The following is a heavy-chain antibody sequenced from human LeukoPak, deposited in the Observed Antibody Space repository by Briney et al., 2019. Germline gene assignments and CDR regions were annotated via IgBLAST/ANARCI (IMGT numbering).Heavy chain of an antibody. CDR2: ISYDGSNK. Sequence: PGGSLRLSCAASGFTFSSYAMHWVRQAPGKGLEWVAVISYDGSNKYYADSVKGRFTISRDNSKNTLYLQMNSLRAEDTAVYYCARVEDTAMVMGYYYGMDVWGQGTTVTVSS. J-gene: IGHJ6*02. CDR3: ARVEDTAMVMGYYYGMDV. D-gene: IGHD5-18*01. V-gene: IGHV3-30-3*01. CDR1: GFTFSSYA.